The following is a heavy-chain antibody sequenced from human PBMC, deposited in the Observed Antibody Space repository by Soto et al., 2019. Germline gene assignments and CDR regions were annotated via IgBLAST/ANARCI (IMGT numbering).Heavy chain of an antibody. D-gene: IGHD2-2*01. Sequence: SGKVSCKASGGTFSSYGISWVRQAPGQGLEWMGGIIPIFGTTNYAQKFQGRVTITADESTSTAYMELSSLRSEDTAVYYCARAFYCSSTSCLWEYGMDVWGQGTTVTVSS. V-gene: IGHV1-69*13. CDR2: IIPIFGTT. CDR1: GGTFSSYG. CDR3: ARAFYCSSTSCLWEYGMDV. J-gene: IGHJ6*02.